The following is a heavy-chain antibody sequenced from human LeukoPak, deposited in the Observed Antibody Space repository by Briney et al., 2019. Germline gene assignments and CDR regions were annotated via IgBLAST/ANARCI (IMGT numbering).Heavy chain of an antibody. Sequence: ASVKVSRKASGYTFTGYYIHWVRQAPGQGLEWMGWINPNSGGTNYAQKFQGRVTMTRDTSISTAYMELSRLRSDDTAVYYCARAGWRTSYYGMDVWGQGTTVTVSS. V-gene: IGHV1-2*02. CDR2: INPNSGGT. D-gene: IGHD5-24*01. J-gene: IGHJ6*02. CDR1: GYTFTGYY. CDR3: ARAGWRTSYYGMDV.